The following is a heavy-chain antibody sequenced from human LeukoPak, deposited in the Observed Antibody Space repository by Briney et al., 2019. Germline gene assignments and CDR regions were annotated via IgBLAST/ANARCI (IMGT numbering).Heavy chain of an antibody. J-gene: IGHJ4*02. CDR3: ARGFMYYYDSSGYYFDY. Sequence: GWVRQAPGKGLEWIGSIYYSGSTYYNPSLKSRVTISVDTSKNQFSLKLSSVTAADTAVYYCARGFMYYYDSSGYYFDYWGQGTLVTVSS. CDR2: IYYSGST. D-gene: IGHD3-22*01. V-gene: IGHV4-39*07.